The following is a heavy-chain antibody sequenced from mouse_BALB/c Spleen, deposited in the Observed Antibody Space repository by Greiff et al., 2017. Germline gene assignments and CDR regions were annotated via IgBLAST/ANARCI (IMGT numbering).Heavy chain of an antibody. CDR1: GYSITSDYA. Sequence: EVKLMESGPGLVKPSQSLSLTCTVTGYSITSDYAWNWIRQFPGNKLEWMGYISYSGSTSYNPSLKSRISITRDTSKNQFFLQLNSVTTEDTATYYCARTGLYFDYWGQGTTLTVSS. CDR3: ARTGLYFDY. V-gene: IGHV3-2*02. J-gene: IGHJ2*01. CDR2: ISYSGST. D-gene: IGHD4-1*01.